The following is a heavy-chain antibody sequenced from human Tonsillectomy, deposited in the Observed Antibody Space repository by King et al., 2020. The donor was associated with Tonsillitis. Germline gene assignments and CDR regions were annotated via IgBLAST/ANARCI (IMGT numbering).Heavy chain of an antibody. CDR3: ARDSLTHMDYYMDV. CDR2: IWYDGSNK. V-gene: IGHV3-33*01. D-gene: IGHD2-15*01. CDR1: GFTFSSYG. J-gene: IGHJ6*03. Sequence: VQLVESGGGVVQPGRSLRLSCAASGFTFSSYGMHWVRRAPGKGLEGVAVIWYDGSNKYYADSVKGRFTISRDNSKNTLYLQMISLRAEDTAVYYCARDSLTHMDYYMDVWGKGTTVTVSS.